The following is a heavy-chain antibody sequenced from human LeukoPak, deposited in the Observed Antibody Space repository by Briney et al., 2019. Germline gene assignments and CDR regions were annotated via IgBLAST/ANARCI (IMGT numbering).Heavy chain of an antibody. V-gene: IGHV1-24*01. J-gene: IGHJ4*02. CDR3: ATLVSSGYQKGY. CDR2: FDHEDGET. D-gene: IGHD6-25*01. CDR1: GYTLTELS. Sequence: GASVKVSCKVSGYTLTELSMHWVRQAPGKGLEWMGGFDHEDGETIYAQKFQGRVTMTEDTPTDTAYMELSSLRSEDTAVYYCATLVSSGYQKGYWGQGTLVTVSS.